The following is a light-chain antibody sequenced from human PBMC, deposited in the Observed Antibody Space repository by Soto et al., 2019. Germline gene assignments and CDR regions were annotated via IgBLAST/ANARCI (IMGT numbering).Light chain of an antibody. CDR3: VSYTTSGSYV. V-gene: IGLV2-14*01. Sequence: QSALTQPASVSGSPGQSITISCTGTSSDVGNYIFVSWYRQHPGKAPKLMIYDINNRPSGVSNRFSGSKSGNTASLTISGLQAEDEADYYCVSYTTSGSYVFGTGTKVTVL. J-gene: IGLJ1*01. CDR1: SSDVGNYIF. CDR2: DIN.